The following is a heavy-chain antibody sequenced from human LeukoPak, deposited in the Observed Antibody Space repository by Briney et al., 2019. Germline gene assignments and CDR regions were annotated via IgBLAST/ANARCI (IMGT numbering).Heavy chain of an antibody. CDR3: AQQWLILGAFDI. D-gene: IGHD6-19*01. Sequence: GGSLRLSCAASGFTFTSYAMSWVRQAPGKGLEWVSAISGSGGSTYYADSVKGRFTISRDNSKNTLYLQMNSLRAEDTAVYYCAQQWLILGAFDIWGQGTMVTVSS. V-gene: IGHV3-23*01. CDR1: GFTFTSYA. CDR2: ISGSGGST. J-gene: IGHJ3*02.